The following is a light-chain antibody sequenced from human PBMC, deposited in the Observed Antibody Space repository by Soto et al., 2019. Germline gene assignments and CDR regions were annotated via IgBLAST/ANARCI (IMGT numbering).Light chain of an antibody. Sequence: DIQMTQSPSTLSASVGDRVTITCRASQSISSWLAWYQQKPGKAPKLLIYDASSLESGVPSRFSGSGAWIVFTLTISILQPDDFATYCCQQYNSYSFGQGTKVEIK. CDR1: QSISSW. V-gene: IGKV1-5*01. CDR2: DAS. CDR3: QQYNSYS. J-gene: IGKJ1*01.